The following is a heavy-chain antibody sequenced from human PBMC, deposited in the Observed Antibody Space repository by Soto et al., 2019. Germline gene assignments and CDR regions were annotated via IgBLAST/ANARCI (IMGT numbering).Heavy chain of an antibody. Sequence: GESLKISCKGSGHSFTSYWIGWVRQMSGKGLEWMGIIYPGDSDTRYSPSFQGQVTISADKSISTAYLQWSSLKASDTAMHYCARHEPGDDISSYWGQETLVTVSS. V-gene: IGHV5-51*01. CDR2: IYPGDSDT. CDR3: ARHEPGDDISSY. CDR1: GHSFTSYW. D-gene: IGHD3-9*01. J-gene: IGHJ4*02.